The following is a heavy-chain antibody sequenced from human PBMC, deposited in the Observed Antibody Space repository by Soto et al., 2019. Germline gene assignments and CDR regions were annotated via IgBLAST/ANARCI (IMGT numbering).Heavy chain of an antibody. CDR3: ARVASERLRPIDY. Sequence: QVQLQESGPGLVKPSQTLSLTCTVSGGSISSGGYYWSWIRQHPGKGLEWIGYIYYSGSTYYNPALKSRVTISVDTSKNQFCLELSSVTAADTAVYYCARVASERLRPIDYWGQGTLVTVSS. V-gene: IGHV4-31*03. D-gene: IGHD5-12*01. J-gene: IGHJ4*02. CDR1: GGSISSGGYY. CDR2: IYYSGST.